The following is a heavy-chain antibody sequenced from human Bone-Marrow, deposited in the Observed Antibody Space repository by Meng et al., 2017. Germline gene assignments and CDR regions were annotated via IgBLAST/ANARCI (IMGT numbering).Heavy chain of an antibody. CDR1: GFTFSSYW. CDR3: ARDPSGSYYTLFDY. CDR2: INSDGSST. V-gene: IGHV3-74*01. Sequence: ETLSLTCAASGFTFSSYWMHWVRQAPGKGLVWVSRINSDGSSTSYADSVKGRFTISRDNAKNTLYLQMNSLRAEDTAVYYCARDPSGSYYTLFDYWGQGTLVTVSS. D-gene: IGHD1-26*01. J-gene: IGHJ4*02.